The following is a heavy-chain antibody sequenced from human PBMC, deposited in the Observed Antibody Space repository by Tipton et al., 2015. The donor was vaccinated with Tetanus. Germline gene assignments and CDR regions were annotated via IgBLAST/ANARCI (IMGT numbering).Heavy chain of an antibody. Sequence: TLSLTCVVYGGSFGHYYWTWIRQPPGKGLEWIGEINHDGRSTYTPSLKSRVSMSVDASNNQFSLMLSSVTAADTGIYYCARDITVYGVDAWGQGTTVTVSS. CDR3: ARDITVYGVDA. J-gene: IGHJ6*02. CDR1: GGSFGHYY. CDR2: INHDGRS. V-gene: IGHV4-34*01. D-gene: IGHD3-3*01.